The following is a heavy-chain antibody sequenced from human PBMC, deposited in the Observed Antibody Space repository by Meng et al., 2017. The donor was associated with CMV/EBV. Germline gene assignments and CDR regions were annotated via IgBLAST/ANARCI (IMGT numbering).Heavy chain of an antibody. Sequence: GESLKISCAASGFTFSSYSMNWVRQAPGKGLEWVLSISSSSSYIYYADSVKGRFTISRDNAKNSLYLQMNSLRAEDTAVYYCARDPTYYDFWSDRYPSYYYGMDVWGQGTTVTVSS. CDR2: ISSSSSYI. V-gene: IGHV3-21*01. D-gene: IGHD3-3*01. J-gene: IGHJ6*02. CDR3: ARDPTYYDFWSDRYPSYYYGMDV. CDR1: GFTFSSYS.